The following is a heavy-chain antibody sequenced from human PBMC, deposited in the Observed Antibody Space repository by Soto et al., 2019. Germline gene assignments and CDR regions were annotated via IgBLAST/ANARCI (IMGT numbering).Heavy chain of an antibody. CDR2: IYWDDDK. CDR1: GLSLSTSGEA. D-gene: IGHD3-10*02. V-gene: IGHV2-5*02. J-gene: IGHJ5*02. Sequence: QITLKESGPTLVKPTQTLTLTCTFSGLSLSTSGEAVGWIRQPPGKALEWLALIYWDDDKRYNPTLKTRLTITKDTSKNQVVLALTNMDPVDTATYYCAHYVSSSPAGWFDPWGQGILVNVSS. CDR3: AHYVSSSPAGWFDP.